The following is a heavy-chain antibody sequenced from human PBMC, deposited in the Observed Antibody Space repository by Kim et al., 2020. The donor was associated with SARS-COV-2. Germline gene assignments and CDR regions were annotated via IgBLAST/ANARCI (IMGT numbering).Heavy chain of an antibody. D-gene: IGHD2-2*01. CDR3: ARLGQDIVVVPAAPVNAFDI. CDR1: GGSISSSSYY. V-gene: IGHV4-39*01. J-gene: IGHJ3*02. CDR2: IYYSGST. Sequence: SETLSLTCTVSGGSISSSSYYWGWIRQPPGKGLEWIGSIYYSGSTYYNPSLKSRVTISVDTSKNQFSLKLSSVTAADTAVYYCARLGQDIVVVPAAPVNAFDIWGQGTMVTVSS.